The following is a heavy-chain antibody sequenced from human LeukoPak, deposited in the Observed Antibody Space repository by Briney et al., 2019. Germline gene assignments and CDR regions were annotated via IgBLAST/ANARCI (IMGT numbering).Heavy chain of an antibody. V-gene: IGHV3-48*03. Sequence: PGGSLRLSCVASGFTLCSSVMYWVRQAPGKGLGWVSFISNTGRTIYSATSGKGRFTISKNNAKTPPFLQRNGLGARDTAIYYWARSAECGNYPEHWGQGTRVTVSS. CDR2: ISNTGRTI. CDR1: GFTLCSSV. J-gene: IGHJ1*01. CDR3: ARSAECGNYPEH. D-gene: IGHD4-11*01.